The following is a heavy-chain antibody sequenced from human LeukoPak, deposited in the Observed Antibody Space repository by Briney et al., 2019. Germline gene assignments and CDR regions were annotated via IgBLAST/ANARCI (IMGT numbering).Heavy chain of an antibody. J-gene: IGHJ3*02. CDR2: INPNSVDT. V-gene: IGHV1-2*02. D-gene: IGHD1-26*01. CDR1: GYTFTDYY. CDR3: ARGSEVGGTEKNALDI. Sequence: ASVKVSCKTSGYTFTDYYIHWVRQAPGQGLEWMGWINPNSVDTRYAQKFQDRVTMTRDTSTTTAYMELSGLRSDDTALYYCARGSEVGGTEKNALDIWGQGTMVIVS.